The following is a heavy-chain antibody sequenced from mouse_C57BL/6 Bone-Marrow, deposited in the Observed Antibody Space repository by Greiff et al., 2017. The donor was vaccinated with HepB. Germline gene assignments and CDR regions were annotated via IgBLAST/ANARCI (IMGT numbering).Heavy chain of an antibody. D-gene: IGHD3-3*01. CDR1: GFTFSSYA. J-gene: IGHJ3*01. Sequence: EVQVVESGGGLVKPGGSLKLSCAASGFTFSSYAMSWVRQTPEKRLEWVATISDGGSYTYYPDNVKGRFTISRDNAKNNLYLQMSHLKSEDTAMYYCARDGGRSADWGQGTLVTVSA. V-gene: IGHV5-4*01. CDR2: ISDGGSYT. CDR3: ARDGGRSAD.